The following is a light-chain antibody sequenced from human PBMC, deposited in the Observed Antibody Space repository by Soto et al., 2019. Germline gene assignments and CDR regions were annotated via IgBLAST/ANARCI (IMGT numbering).Light chain of an antibody. CDR3: ISYTTSSTLYVV. CDR1: SSDVGGYNY. Sequence: QSALTQPASVSGSPGQSITISCTGTSSDVGGYNYVSWYQQHPGKAPKLMIYDVSNRPSGVSNRFSGSKSGNTASLTISGLQXEXXXXXXXISYTTSSTLYVVFGGGTKLTVL. J-gene: IGLJ2*01. CDR2: DVS. V-gene: IGLV2-14*01.